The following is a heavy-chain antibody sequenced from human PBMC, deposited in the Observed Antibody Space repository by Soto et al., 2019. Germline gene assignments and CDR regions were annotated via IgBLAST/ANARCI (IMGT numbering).Heavy chain of an antibody. D-gene: IGHD6-13*01. CDR1: GFTFSSYW. V-gene: IGHV3-7*01. J-gene: IGHJ4*02. CDR2: IKQDGSEK. Sequence: GGSLRLSCAASGFTFSSYWMSWVRQAPGKGLEWVANIKQDGSEKYYVDSVKGRFTISRDNAKNSLYLQMNSLRAEDTAVYYWARDRGYYYFDYWGQGTLVTVSS. CDR3: ARDRGYYYFDY.